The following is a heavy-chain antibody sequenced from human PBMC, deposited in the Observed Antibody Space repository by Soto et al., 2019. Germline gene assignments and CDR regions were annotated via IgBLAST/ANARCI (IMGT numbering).Heavy chain of an antibody. CDR2: TYYRSKWYN. Sequence: PPQTLSLTCAISGDRVSSNSAAWNWIRQSPSRGLEWLGRTYYRSKWYNDYAVSVKSRITINPDTSKNQFSLQLNSVTPEDTAVYYCARAARDYDSSGYYYYYYGMDVWGQGTTVTVSS. J-gene: IGHJ6*02. CDR1: GDRVSSNSAA. D-gene: IGHD3-22*01. CDR3: ARAARDYDSSGYYYYYYGMDV. V-gene: IGHV6-1*01.